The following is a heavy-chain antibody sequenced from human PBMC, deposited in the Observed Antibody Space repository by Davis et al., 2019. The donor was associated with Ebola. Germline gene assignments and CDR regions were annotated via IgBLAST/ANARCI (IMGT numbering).Heavy chain of an antibody. V-gene: IGHV3-30-3*01. CDR3: ARGIVVPAAMQGYYYYYGMDV. CDR2: ISYDGSNK. D-gene: IGHD2-2*01. J-gene: IGHJ6*04. Sequence: GESLKISCAVSGFTFSSYAMHWVRQAPGKGLEWVAVISYDGSNKYYADSVKGRFTISRDNSKNTLYLQINSLRAEDTAVYYCARGIVVPAAMQGYYYYYGMDVWGKGTTFTVSS. CDR1: GFTFSSYA.